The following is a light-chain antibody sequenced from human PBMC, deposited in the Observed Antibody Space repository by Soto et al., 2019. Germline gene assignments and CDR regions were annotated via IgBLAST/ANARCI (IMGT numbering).Light chain of an antibody. CDR2: ETS. J-gene: IGKJ1*01. CDR3: QHFNSYSEA. Sequence: DIQMTQSPSTLSGSVGDRVTITCRASQTISSWLAWYQQKPGKAPKLLIYETSSLEDGVPSRFTGSGSGTEFSLTISSLQPDDFATYYCQHFNSYSEAFGQGTKVDIK. CDR1: QTISSW. V-gene: IGKV1-5*03.